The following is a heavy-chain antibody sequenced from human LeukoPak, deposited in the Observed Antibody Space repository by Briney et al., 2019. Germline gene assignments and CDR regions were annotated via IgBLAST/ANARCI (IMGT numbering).Heavy chain of an antibody. Sequence: PGGSLRLSCAASGFTFSSYSMNWVRQAPGKGLAWVSSISSSSSTIYYADSVKGRFTISRDNAKNSLYLQMNSLRDEDTAVYYCARDRSYDILTGYHPPYFDYWGQGTLVTVSS. V-gene: IGHV3-48*02. CDR1: GFTFSSYS. J-gene: IGHJ4*02. CDR3: ARDRSYDILTGYHPPYFDY. CDR2: ISSSSSTI. D-gene: IGHD3-9*01.